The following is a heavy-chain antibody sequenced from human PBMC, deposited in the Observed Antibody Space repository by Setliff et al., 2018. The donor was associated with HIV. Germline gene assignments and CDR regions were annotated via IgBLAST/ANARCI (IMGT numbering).Heavy chain of an antibody. D-gene: IGHD3-10*01. CDR2: IKSKGDAVPT. J-gene: IGHJ6*03. CDR1: GFTFTNAW. CDR3: ATGSALDYYYMDV. V-gene: IGHV3-15*01. Sequence: GGSLRLSCGVSGFTFTNAWMNWVRQAPGKGLEWVGRIKSKGDAVPTDYAAPVKGRFNISRDDSKNTVYLQMHSLEIDDTAVYYCATGSALDYYYMDVWGKGTTVTVSS.